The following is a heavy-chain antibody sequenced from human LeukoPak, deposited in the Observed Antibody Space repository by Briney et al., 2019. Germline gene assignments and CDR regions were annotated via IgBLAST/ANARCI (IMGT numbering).Heavy chain of an antibody. J-gene: IGHJ6*03. CDR2: IYYSGGT. CDR3: ARVAGGRLGLGYYYYMGV. CDR1: GVSISSYY. D-gene: IGHD6-13*01. Sequence: SETLSLTCTVSGVSISSYYWSWLRQPPGKGLEWVGYIYYSGGTNYNPSLKSRVTISVDTSKNQFSLKLSSVTAADTAVYYCARVAGGRLGLGYYYYMGVWGKGTTVTVSS. V-gene: IGHV4-59*01.